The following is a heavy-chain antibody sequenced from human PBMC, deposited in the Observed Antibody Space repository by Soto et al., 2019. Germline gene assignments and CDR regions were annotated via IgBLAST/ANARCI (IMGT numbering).Heavy chain of an antibody. CDR1: GYTFASYG. V-gene: IGHV1-18*01. J-gene: IGHJ6*02. CDR2: ISAYTGNT. D-gene: IGHD5-12*01. CDR3: AREGWLRSQFYYYYGMDV. Sequence: QVQLVQSGAEVKKPGASVKVSCKASGYTFASYGISRVRQAPGQGLEWMGWISAYTGNTNYAQKLQGRVTMTTDTSTSTAFMELRSLRSDDTAVYYCAREGWLRSQFYYYYGMDVWGQGTTVTVSS.